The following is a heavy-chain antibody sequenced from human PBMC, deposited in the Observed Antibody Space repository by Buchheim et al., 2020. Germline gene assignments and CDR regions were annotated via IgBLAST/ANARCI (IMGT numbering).Heavy chain of an antibody. V-gene: IGHV4-39*07. CDR2: IYNRGRT. CDR3: ARGFFYHSTDDF. CDR1: DGSISSSDYY. D-gene: IGHD2-8*02. Sequence: QLLLQESGPGLVKPSETLSLTCSVSDGSISSSDYYWGWIRQPPGKGLEWIGSIYNRGRTPYHPSLESRVSISVDTSKNQCSLKLTSVTAADTAVYYCARGFFYHSTDDFWGQG. J-gene: IGHJ4*02.